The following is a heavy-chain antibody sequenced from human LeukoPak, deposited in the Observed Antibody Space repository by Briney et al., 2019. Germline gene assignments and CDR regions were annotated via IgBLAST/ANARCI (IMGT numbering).Heavy chain of an antibody. D-gene: IGHD2-21*01. Sequence: PGRSLRLSCAASGFTLSAYSINWVCQAPGKGLEWIAYMSSSMNTIYYADAVKGRFTVSRDNANNSVHLQMSSLRAEDTAVYYCATPGVRDYYYYLDVWGTGTTVTVSS. CDR2: MSSSMNTI. CDR1: GFTLSAYS. CDR3: ATPGVRDYYYYLDV. V-gene: IGHV3-48*04. J-gene: IGHJ6*03.